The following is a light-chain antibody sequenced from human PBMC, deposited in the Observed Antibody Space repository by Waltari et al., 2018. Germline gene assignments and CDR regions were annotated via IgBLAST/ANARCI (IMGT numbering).Light chain of an antibody. Sequence: DIVMTQSPDSLAVSLGERATINCKSTQSVLYSSNNKNYLALDQQKPGQPPKLLIYWASTRESGVPDRFSGSGSGTDFTLTISSLQAEDVAVYYCQQYYSTPDTFGGGTKVEIK. CDR3: QQYYSTPDT. J-gene: IGKJ4*01. V-gene: IGKV4-1*01. CDR2: WAS. CDR1: QSVLYSSNNKNY.